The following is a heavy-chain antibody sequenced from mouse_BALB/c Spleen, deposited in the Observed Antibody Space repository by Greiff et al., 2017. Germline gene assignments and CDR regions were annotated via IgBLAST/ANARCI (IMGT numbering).Heavy chain of an antibody. V-gene: IGHV14-3*02. CDR2: IDPANGNT. Sequence: VQLKESGAELVKPGASVKLSCTASGFNIKDTYMHWVKQRPEQGLEWIGRIDPANGNTKYDPKFQGKATITADTSSNTAYLQLSSLTSEDTAVYCCASSLWDRYYFDYWGQGTTLTVSS. CDR1: GFNIKDTY. D-gene: IGHD4-1*01. J-gene: IGHJ2*01. CDR3: ASSLWDRYYFDY.